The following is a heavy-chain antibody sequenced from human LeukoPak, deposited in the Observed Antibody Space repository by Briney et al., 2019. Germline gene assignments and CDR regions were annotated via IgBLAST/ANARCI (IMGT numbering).Heavy chain of an antibody. V-gene: IGHV4-30-2*01. CDR1: GGSISSGGYY. CDR2: IYHSGST. CDR3: AIYWNDLPAAISWFDP. Sequence: TSETLSLTCTVSGGSISSGGYYWSWIRQPPGKGLEWIGYIYHSGSTYYNPSLKSRVTISVDRSKSQFSLKLSSVTAADTAVYYCAIYWNDLPAAISWFDPWGQGTLVTVSS. J-gene: IGHJ5*02. D-gene: IGHD2-2*01.